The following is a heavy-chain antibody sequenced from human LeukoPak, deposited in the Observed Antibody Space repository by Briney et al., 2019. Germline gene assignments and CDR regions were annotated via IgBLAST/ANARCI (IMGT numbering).Heavy chain of an antibody. V-gene: IGHV3-30-3*01. D-gene: IGHD3-10*01. CDR3: AKGRGAFDI. CDR2: ISYDGNNK. Sequence: GGSLRLSCAASGFTFSSYDMHWVRQAPGKGLEWVAVISYDGNNKYYADSVKGRFTISRDNSKKTLYLQMNSLRAEDTAVYYCAKGRGAFDIWGQGTMVTVSS. CDR1: GFTFSSYD. J-gene: IGHJ3*02.